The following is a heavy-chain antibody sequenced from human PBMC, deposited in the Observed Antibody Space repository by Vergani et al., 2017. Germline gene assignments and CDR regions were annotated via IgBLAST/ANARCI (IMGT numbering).Heavy chain of an antibody. V-gene: IGHV1-24*01. D-gene: IGHD6-6*01. CDR3: ATDLGIAAQTIQGYYGMDV. J-gene: IGHJ6*02. Sequence: QVQLVQSGAEVKKPGASVKVSCKVSGYTLTELSMHWVRQAPGKGLDWMGGFDPEDGETIHSQKFQGRVTMTEDTSTDTAYMELSSLRSEDTAVYYCATDLGIAAQTIQGYYGMDVWGQGTTVTVSS. CDR1: GYTLTELS. CDR2: FDPEDGET.